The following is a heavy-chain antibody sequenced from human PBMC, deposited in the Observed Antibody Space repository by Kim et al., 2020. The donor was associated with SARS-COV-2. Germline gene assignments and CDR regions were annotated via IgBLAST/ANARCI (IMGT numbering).Heavy chain of an antibody. CDR1: GGTFSSYA. J-gene: IGHJ5*02. CDR2: IIPIFGTA. D-gene: IGHD3-10*01. CDR3: AGGGWKSGSGSYYNSDWFDP. Sequence: SVKVSCKASGGTFSSYAISWVRQAPGQGLEWMGGIIPIFGTAKYAQKFQGRVTITADESTSTAYMELSSLRSEDTAVYYCAGGGWKSGSGSYYNSDWFDPWGQGTLVTVSS. V-gene: IGHV1-69*13.